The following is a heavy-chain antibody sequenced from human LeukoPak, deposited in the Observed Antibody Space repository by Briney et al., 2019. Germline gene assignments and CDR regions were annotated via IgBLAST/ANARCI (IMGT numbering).Heavy chain of an antibody. J-gene: IGHJ4*02. D-gene: IGHD3-10*01. CDR1: GFPFDDYG. CDR2: VSWNGAYT. V-gene: IGHV3-20*04. Sequence: GGSLRLSCAASGFPFDDYGMSWVRLAPGKGLEWVSGVSWNGAYTEYADSVRGRFTISRENAKKSLYLQMTSLRADDTALYYCARRKGRYGSGTYYDSWGQGTLVSVSS. CDR3: ARRKGRYGSGTYYDS.